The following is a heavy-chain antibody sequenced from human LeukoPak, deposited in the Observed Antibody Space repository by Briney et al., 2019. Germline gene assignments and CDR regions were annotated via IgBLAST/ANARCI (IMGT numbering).Heavy chain of an antibody. V-gene: IGHV1-18*01. CDR2: ISAYNGNT. J-gene: IGHJ4*02. D-gene: IGHD2-15*01. CDR3: TRVVVAQLGVYFDY. Sequence: ASVKVSCKASGYTFTSYGISWVRQAPGQGLEWMGWISAYNGNTNYAQKLQGRVTMTTDTSTSTAYMELRSLRSDDTAAYYCTRVVVAQLGVYFDYWGQGTLVTVSS. CDR1: GYTFTSYG.